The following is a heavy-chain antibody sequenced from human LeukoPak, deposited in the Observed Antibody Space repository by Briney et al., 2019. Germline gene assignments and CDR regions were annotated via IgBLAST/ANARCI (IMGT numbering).Heavy chain of an antibody. Sequence: SETLSLTCTISGGSITSGSYYWAWVRQSPGTGLEWIGSIYQRGTTYYNPSLQSRVTISVDTSKNQFSLKLSSVTAADTAVYYCARRGKYQLPSTVRQGRDNWFDPWGQGTLVTASS. V-gene: IGHV4-39*01. CDR2: IYQRGTT. CDR3: ARRGKYQLPSTVRQGRDNWFDP. CDR1: GGSITSGSYY. J-gene: IGHJ5*02. D-gene: IGHD2-2*01.